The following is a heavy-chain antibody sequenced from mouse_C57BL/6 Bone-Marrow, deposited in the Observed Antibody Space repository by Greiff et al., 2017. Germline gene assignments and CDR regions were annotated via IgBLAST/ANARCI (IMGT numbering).Heavy chain of an antibody. CDR2: IHPNRGST. D-gene: IGHD2-2*01. CDR1: GYTFTSYW. J-gene: IGHJ3*01. Sequence: VQLQQSGAELVKPGASVKLSCKASGYTFTSYWMHWVKQRPGQGLEWIGMIHPNRGSTNYNEKFKSKATLTVDKSSSTAYMQLSSLTSEDSAVYYCARRYGYDGAWFAYWGQGTLVTVSA. CDR3: ARRYGYDGAWFAY. V-gene: IGHV1-64*01.